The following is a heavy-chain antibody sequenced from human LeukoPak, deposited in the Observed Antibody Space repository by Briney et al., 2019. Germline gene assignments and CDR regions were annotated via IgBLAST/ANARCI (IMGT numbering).Heavy chain of an antibody. CDR2: ICYSGST. Sequence: SETLSLTCTVSGGSINSSSYYWGWIRQPPGKGLEWIGSICYSGSTYYNPSLKSRVTISVDTSKNQFSLKLSSVTAADTAVYYCARGGRRRGEYNWFDPWGQGTLVTVSS. J-gene: IGHJ5*02. V-gene: IGHV4-39*07. CDR1: GGSINSSSYY. CDR3: ARGGRRRGEYNWFDP.